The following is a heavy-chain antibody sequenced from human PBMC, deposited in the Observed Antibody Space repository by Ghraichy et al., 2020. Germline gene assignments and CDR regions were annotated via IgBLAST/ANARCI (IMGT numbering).Heavy chain of an antibody. V-gene: IGHV3-21*01. J-gene: IGHJ5*02. Sequence: GGSLRLSCAASGFTFSSYSMNWVRQAPGKGLEWVSSISSSSSYIYYADSVKGRFTISRDNAKNSLYLQMNSLRAEDTAVYYCARDEGLRGGFGELLSWGQGTLVTVSS. D-gene: IGHD3-10*01. CDR1: GFTFSSYS. CDR2: ISSSSSYI. CDR3: ARDEGLRGGFGELLS.